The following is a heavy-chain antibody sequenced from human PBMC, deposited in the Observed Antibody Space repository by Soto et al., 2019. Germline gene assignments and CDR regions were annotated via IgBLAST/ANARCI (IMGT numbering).Heavy chain of an antibody. Sequence: ASVKVSCKASGYTFTSYYMHWVRQAPGQGLEWMGIINPSGGSTSYAQKFQGRVTMTRDTSTSTVYMELSSLRSEDTAVYYCATDWELITNGPNAFDIWGQGTMVTVSS. J-gene: IGHJ3*02. CDR2: INPSGGST. CDR1: GYTFTSYY. CDR3: ATDWELITNGPNAFDI. D-gene: IGHD1-26*01. V-gene: IGHV1-46*01.